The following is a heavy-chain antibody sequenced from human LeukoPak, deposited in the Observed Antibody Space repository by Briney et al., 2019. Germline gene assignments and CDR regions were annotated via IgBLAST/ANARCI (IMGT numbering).Heavy chain of an antibody. CDR2: ITGNGGSL. D-gene: IGHD3-22*01. V-gene: IGHV3-23*01. Sequence: PGGSLRLSCAASGFSFNNYAMRWVRQAPGKGLEWVSGITGNGGSLYYADSVKGRFTISRDNSKSALYLQVNSLRAEDTAVYYCAKRDAYDSSGFSPLFDYWGQGTLVTVSS. CDR3: AKRDAYDSSGFSPLFDY. CDR1: GFSFNNYA. J-gene: IGHJ4*02.